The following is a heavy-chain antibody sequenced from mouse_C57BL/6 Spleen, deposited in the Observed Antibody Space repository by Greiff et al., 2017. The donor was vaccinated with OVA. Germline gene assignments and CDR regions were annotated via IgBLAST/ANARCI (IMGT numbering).Heavy chain of an antibody. D-gene: IGHD2-4*01. CDR2: IRNKANNHAT. Sequence: EVKLMESGGGLVQPGGSMKLSCAASGFTFSDAWMDWVRQSPEKGLEWVAEIRNKANNHATYYAESVKGRFTISRDDSKSSVYLQMNSLRAEDTGIYYCTRSSYYDYDVYYFDYWGQGTTLTVSS. V-gene: IGHV6-6*01. CDR3: TRSSYYDYDVYYFDY. J-gene: IGHJ2*01. CDR1: GFTFSDAW.